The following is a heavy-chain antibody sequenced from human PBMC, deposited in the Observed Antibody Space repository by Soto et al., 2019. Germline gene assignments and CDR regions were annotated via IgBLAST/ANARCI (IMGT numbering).Heavy chain of an antibody. D-gene: IGHD4-17*01. Sequence: SVKVSCKASGGTFSSYSITWVRQAPGQGLEWMGRIVPILDIAHHAQKLQGRVTITADKSTSTAYMELSSLRFEDTAIYYCATDLYGDDEGWGQGTLVTVSS. J-gene: IGHJ4*02. V-gene: IGHV1-69*04. CDR1: GGTFSSYS. CDR2: IVPILDIA. CDR3: ATDLYGDDEG.